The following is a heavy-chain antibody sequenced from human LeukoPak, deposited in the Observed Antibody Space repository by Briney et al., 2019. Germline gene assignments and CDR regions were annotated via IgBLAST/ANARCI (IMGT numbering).Heavy chain of an antibody. Sequence: GGSLRLSCAASGFTFSTYAMSWVRQAPGKGLEWVSVISGSGGSTYYADSVKGRFTISRDNSKNTLYLQMNSLRAEDTAVYYCAKGKMTAYLNWFDPWGQGTLVTVSS. D-gene: IGHD3-9*01. V-gene: IGHV3-23*01. CDR3: AKGKMTAYLNWFDP. J-gene: IGHJ5*02. CDR2: ISGSGGST. CDR1: GFTFSTYA.